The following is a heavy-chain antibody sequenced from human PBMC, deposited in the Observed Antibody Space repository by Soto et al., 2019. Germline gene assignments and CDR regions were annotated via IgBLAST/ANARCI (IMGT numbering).Heavy chain of an antibody. D-gene: IGHD1-1*01. J-gene: IGHJ4*02. CDR2: INPSGGST. CDR1: GYTFTSYY. Sequence: GASVKVSCKASGYTFTSYYMHWVRQAPGQGLEWMGIINPSGGSTSYAQKFQGRVTMTRDTSTSTVYMELSSLRSEDTAVYYCAKEAGEMATTYGHFDHWGQGTLVTVSS. V-gene: IGHV1-46*01. CDR3: AKEAGEMATTYGHFDH.